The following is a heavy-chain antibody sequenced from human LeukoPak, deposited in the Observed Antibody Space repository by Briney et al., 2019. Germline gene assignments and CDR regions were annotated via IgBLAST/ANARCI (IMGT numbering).Heavy chain of an antibody. CDR1: GYTFTSYY. CDR3: ARDGAYCGGDCYFPLYNWFDP. V-gene: IGHV1-46*01. D-gene: IGHD2-21*02. CDR2: INPSGGST. Sequence: GASVKVSCKASGYTFTSYYMHWVRQAPGQGLEWMGIINPSGGSTSYAQKFQGRVTMTRDTSTSTVYMELSSLRSEDTAVYYCARDGAYCGGDCYFPLYNWFDPWGQGTLVTVSS. J-gene: IGHJ5*02.